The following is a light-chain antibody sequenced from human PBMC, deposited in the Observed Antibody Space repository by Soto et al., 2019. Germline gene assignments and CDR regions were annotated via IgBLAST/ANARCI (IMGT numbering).Light chain of an antibody. Sequence: QSALTQPASVSGSPGQSITISCTGTSSDVGGYNYVSWYQQHPGKAPKLMIYEVSNRPSGVSNRFSGSKSGNTGSLTISGLQAGDEGDYYCSSYTSSSTVVFGGGTKLTVL. J-gene: IGLJ2*01. V-gene: IGLV2-14*01. CDR3: SSYTSSSTVV. CDR2: EVS. CDR1: SSDVGGYNY.